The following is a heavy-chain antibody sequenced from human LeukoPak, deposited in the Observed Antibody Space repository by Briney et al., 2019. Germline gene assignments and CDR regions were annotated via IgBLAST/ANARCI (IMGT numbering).Heavy chain of an antibody. J-gene: IGHJ6*02. CDR3: ARDRSSSSWCRYYYYYGMDV. D-gene: IGHD6-13*01. CDR1: GFTFSSYA. Sequence: GGSLRLSCAASGFTFSSYAMRWVRQAPGKGLEWVAVISYDGSNKYYADSVRGRFTISRDNSKNTLYLQMNSLRAEDTAVYYCARDRSSSSWCRYYYYYGMDVWGQGTTVTVSS. CDR2: ISYDGSNK. V-gene: IGHV3-30-3*01.